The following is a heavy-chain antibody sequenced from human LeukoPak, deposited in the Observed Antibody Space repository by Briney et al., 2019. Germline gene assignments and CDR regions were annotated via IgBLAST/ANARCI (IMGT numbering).Heavy chain of an antibody. CDR1: GYTFTGYY. J-gene: IGHJ5*02. V-gene: IGHV1-2*02. Sequence: GASVKVSCKASGYTFTGYYMHWVRQAPGQGLEWMGWINPNSGGTNYAQKFQGRVTMTRDTSISTAYMELSRLRSDDTAVYYCARVRRITMVRGATNWFDPWGQGTLVTVSS. CDR3: ARVRRITMVRGATNWFDP. CDR2: INPNSGGT. D-gene: IGHD3-10*01.